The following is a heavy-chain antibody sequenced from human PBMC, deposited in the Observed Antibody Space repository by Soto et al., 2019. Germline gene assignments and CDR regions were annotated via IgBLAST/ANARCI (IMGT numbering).Heavy chain of an antibody. Sequence: QVQLVESGGGVVQPGRSLRLSCAASGFPFSTYGMHWVRQAPGKGLEWVAVISYDGSDKYYADSVKGRFTISRDNSKNSVYLQMNSLRGDDTAVYFCAKDGSGYSSGWYAPSLDYWGQGTLVTVSS. D-gene: IGHD6-19*01. CDR2: ISYDGSDK. CDR1: GFPFSTYG. J-gene: IGHJ4*02. CDR3: AKDGSGYSSGWYAPSLDY. V-gene: IGHV3-30*18.